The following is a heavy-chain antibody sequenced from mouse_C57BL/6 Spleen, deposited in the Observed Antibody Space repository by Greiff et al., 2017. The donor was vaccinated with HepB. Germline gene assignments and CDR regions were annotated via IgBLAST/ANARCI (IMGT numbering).Heavy chain of an antibody. Sequence: QVQLQQPGAELVKPGASVKLSCKASGYTFTSYWMQWVKQRPGQGLEWIGEIDPSDSYTNYHQKFKGKATLTVDPSSSTAYMQLSSLTSEDSAVYYCARLGTSYYAMDYWGQGTSVTVSS. J-gene: IGHJ4*01. D-gene: IGHD4-1*01. V-gene: IGHV1-50*01. CDR3: ARLGTSYYAMDY. CDR1: GYTFTSYW. CDR2: IDPSDSYT.